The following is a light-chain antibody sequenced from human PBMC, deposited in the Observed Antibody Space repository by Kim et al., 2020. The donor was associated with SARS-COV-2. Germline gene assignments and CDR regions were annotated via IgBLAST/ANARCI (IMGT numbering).Light chain of an antibody. V-gene: IGLV2-11*01. Sequence: GQSITIACSGSSRDVGGYNYVSWYQQHPGKAPKLVIDDGSARPSGVPDRFAGSKSGNTASLTISGLQADDEADYCCCSYAGSYTAVFGTGTKVTVL. CDR2: DGS. CDR1: SRDVGGYNY. CDR3: CSYAGSYTAV. J-gene: IGLJ1*01.